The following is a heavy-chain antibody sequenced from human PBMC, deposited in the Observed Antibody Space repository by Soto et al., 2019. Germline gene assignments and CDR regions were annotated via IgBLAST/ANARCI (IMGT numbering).Heavy chain of an antibody. J-gene: IGHJ4*02. Sequence: GASVKVSCKASGYTFPSYAMHWVRQAPGQRLEWMGWINAGNGNTKYSQKFQGRVIITRDTSASTAYMELSSLRSEDTAVYYCARWLVRGWYFDYWGQGTLVTVSS. V-gene: IGHV1-3*01. CDR1: GYTFPSYA. D-gene: IGHD6-19*01. CDR2: INAGNGNT. CDR3: ARWLVRGWYFDY.